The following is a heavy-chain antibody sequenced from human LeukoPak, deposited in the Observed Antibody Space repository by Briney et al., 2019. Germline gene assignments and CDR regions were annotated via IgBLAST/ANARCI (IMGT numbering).Heavy chain of an antibody. CDR1: GYTFTGYY. CDR3: ARVVRYSPHKFDP. Sequence: ASLKVSCKASGYTFTGYYMHWVRQAPVQGLDLMEWINPNSGGTNYAQKFQGRVTMTRDTSISTAYMELSRLRSDDTAVYYCARVVRYSPHKFDPWGQGTLVTVSS. J-gene: IGHJ5*02. CDR2: INPNSGGT. D-gene: IGHD2-15*01. V-gene: IGHV1-2*02.